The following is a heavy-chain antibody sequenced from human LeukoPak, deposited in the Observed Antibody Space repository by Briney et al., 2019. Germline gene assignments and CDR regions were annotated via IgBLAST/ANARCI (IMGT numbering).Heavy chain of an antibody. CDR2: ISSSSSYI. Sequence: GGSLRLSCAASGFTFSSYSMNWVRQAPGKGLEWVSSISSSSSYIYYADSVKGRFTISRDNDKNSLYLQMNSLRAEDTAVYYCARERRSSSLGAFDIWGQGTMVTVSS. J-gene: IGHJ3*02. CDR1: GFTFSSYS. V-gene: IGHV3-21*01. D-gene: IGHD6-13*01. CDR3: ARERRSSSLGAFDI.